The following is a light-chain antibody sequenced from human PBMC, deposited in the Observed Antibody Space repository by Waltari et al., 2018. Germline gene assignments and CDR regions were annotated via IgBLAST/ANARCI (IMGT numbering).Light chain of an antibody. V-gene: IGKV3-20*01. J-gene: IGKJ4*01. CDR2: GAS. CDR3: QQYGASPT. CDR1: QNVHNNY. Sequence: EIVLTQSPGTLSLSPGDGASLSCRASQNVHNNYLAWYQQRPGQDPRLLIHGASSRANGIPDRISGSGSGTDFTLSNSRLEPEDFAVYYCQQYGASPTFGGGTKVEMK.